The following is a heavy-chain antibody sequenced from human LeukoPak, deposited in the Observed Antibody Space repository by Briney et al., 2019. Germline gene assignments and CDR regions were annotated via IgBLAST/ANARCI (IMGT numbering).Heavy chain of an antibody. CDR3: VREYGASSYFDN. D-gene: IGHD4/OR15-4a*01. CDR1: GFTFDDYP. Sequence: PGGSLRLSCAASGFTFDDYPMHWVRQAPGKGLEWVSRISWDGGTTFYADSVKGRFTISRDNTKNSLDLQMSRLTAEDTALYYCVREYGASSYFDNWGQGTLVTVST. V-gene: IGHV3-43*01. CDR2: ISWDGGTT. J-gene: IGHJ4*02.